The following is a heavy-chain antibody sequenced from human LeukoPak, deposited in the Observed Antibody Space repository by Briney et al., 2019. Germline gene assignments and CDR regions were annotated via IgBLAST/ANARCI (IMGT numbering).Heavy chain of an antibody. V-gene: IGHV3-30-3*01. J-gene: IGHJ4*02. CDR2: ISYDGSNK. CDR3: ATGGYGDYLVGYFDY. CDR1: GFTFSSYA. D-gene: IGHD4-17*01. Sequence: PGGSLRLSCAASGFTFSSYAMHWVRQAPGKGLEWVAVISYDGSNKYYADSVKGRFTISRDNSKNTLYLQMNSLRAEDTAVYYCATGGYGDYLVGYFDYWGQGTLVTVSS.